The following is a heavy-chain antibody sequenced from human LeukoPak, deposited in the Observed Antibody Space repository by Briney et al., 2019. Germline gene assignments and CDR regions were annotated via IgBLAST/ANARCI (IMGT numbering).Heavy chain of an antibody. V-gene: IGHV4-39*07. CDR2: IYYSGTT. Sequence: SETLSLTCIVSGGSISSSNDYCVWVRQSPGKGLEWIGSIYYSGTTYYNPSLNSRVTISADTPKNQFSLKLRSVTAADTAVYYCARAQGYSSGWDFQHWGQGTLVTVSS. J-gene: IGHJ1*01. D-gene: IGHD6-19*01. CDR3: ARAQGYSSGWDFQH. CDR1: GGSISSSNDY.